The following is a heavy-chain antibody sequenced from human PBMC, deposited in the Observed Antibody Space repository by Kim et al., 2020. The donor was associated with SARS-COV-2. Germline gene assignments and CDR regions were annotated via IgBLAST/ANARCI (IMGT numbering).Heavy chain of an antibody. J-gene: IGHJ6*02. Sequence: SGPTLVNPTQTLTLTCTFSGFSLSTSGMCVSWIRQPPGKALEWLALIDWDDDKYYSTSLQTRLTISKDTSKNQVVLTMTNMDPVDTATYYCARSIYSSWYSDYGMDVWGQGTTVTVSS. D-gene: IGHD6-13*01. CDR1: GFSLSTSGMC. V-gene: IGHV2-70*01. CDR3: ARSIYSSWYSDYGMDV. CDR2: IDWDDDK.